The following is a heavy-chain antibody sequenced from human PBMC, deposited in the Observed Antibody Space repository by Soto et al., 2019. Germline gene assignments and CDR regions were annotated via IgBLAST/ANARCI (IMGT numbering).Heavy chain of an antibody. CDR3: AKERPTTTAFDY. J-gene: IGHJ4*02. V-gene: IGHV3-23*01. Sequence: PGGSLRLSCAASGFTFNRDGMSWVRQAPGKGLEWVSLITDNGRNTYYADSVKGRFTISRDNTKNTLFLQMNSLRAEDTAVYYCAKERPTTTAFDYWGQGALVTVS. CDR1: GFTFNRDG. D-gene: IGHD4-17*01. CDR2: ITDNGRNT.